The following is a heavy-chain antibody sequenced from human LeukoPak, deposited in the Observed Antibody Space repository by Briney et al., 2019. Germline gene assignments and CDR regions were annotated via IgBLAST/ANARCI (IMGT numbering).Heavy chain of an antibody. V-gene: IGHV1-2*02. CDR2: INPNSGGT. CDR3: ARTGGYLGYCSGGSCRGKGYFDY. CDR1: GYTFTGYY. Sequence: ASVKVSCKASGYTFTGYYMHWVRQAHGQGLEWMGWINPNSGGTNYAQKFQGRVTMTRDTSISTAYMELSRLRSDDTAVYYCARTGGYLGYCSGGSCRGKGYFDYWGQGTLVTVSS. D-gene: IGHD2-15*01. J-gene: IGHJ4*02.